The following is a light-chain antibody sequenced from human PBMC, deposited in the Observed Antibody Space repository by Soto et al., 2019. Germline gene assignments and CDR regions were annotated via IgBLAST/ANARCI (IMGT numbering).Light chain of an antibody. Sequence: GDRVTITCRASQSISVWLAWYQQKPGKAPKLLIYDVSSLESGVPSRFSGSGSGTEFTLAISSLQPDDFATYYCQQYNSYPWTFGQGTKVDIK. CDR3: QQYNSYPWT. V-gene: IGKV1-5*01. J-gene: IGKJ1*01. CDR1: QSISVW. CDR2: DVS.